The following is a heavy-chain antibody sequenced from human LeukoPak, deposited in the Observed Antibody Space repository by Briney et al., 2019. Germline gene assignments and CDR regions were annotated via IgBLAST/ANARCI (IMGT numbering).Heavy chain of an antibody. Sequence: GGSLRLSCAASGFTFSSYWRSWVRQAPGKGLEWVANIKQDGSEKYYVDSVKGRFTISRDNAKNSLYLQMNSLRAEDTAVYYCAREREAGYYCGSRPAYNWFDPWGQGTLVTVSS. CDR1: GFTFSSYW. CDR3: AREREAGYYCGSRPAYNWFDP. J-gene: IGHJ5*02. V-gene: IGHV3-7*03. D-gene: IGHD3-10*01. CDR2: IKQDGSEK.